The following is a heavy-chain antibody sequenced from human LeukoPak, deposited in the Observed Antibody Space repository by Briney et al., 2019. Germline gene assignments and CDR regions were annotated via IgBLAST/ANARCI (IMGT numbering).Heavy chain of an antibody. CDR2: VYSSGAK. V-gene: IGHV4-39*01. CDR1: GGSISGNTYY. Sequence: SETLSLTCTVSGGSISGNTYYWGWVRQPPGKGLEWIGNVYSSGAKSYNPSLQSRVSISVDTSRNQFSLKMTSVTATDTAVYYCARLCLAYGVFIGAFDIWGQGTMVTVSS. CDR3: ARLCLAYGVFIGAFDI. J-gene: IGHJ3*02. D-gene: IGHD4-17*01.